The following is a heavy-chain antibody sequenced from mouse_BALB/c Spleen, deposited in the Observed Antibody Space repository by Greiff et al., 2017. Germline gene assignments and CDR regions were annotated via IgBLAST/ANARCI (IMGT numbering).Heavy chain of an antibody. Sequence: EVQLQQSGAELVRPGALVKLSCKASGFNIKDYYMHWVKQRPEQGLEWIGWIDPENGNTIYDPKFQGKASITADTSSNTAYLQLSSLTSEDTAVYYCAVGTNYGNYDYWGEGTTLTVAA. CDR3: AVGTNYGNYDY. V-gene: IGHV14-1*02. J-gene: IGHJ2*01. CDR2: IDPENGNT. D-gene: IGHD2-1*01. CDR1: GFNIKDYY.